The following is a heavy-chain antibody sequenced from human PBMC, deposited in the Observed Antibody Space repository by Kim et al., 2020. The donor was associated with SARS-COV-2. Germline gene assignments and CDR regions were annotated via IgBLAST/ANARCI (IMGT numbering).Heavy chain of an antibody. CDR3: ARDRSTAIFLASYYFGLDV. V-gene: IGHV4-30-2*04. D-gene: IGHD5-18*01. Sequence: KSRVTISVDTSKNQFSLQLSSVTAADTAVYFCARDRSTAIFLASYYFGLDVWGQGTTVTVSS. J-gene: IGHJ6*02.